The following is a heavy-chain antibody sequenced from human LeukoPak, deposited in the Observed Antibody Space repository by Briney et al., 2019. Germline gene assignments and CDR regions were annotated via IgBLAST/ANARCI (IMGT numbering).Heavy chain of an antibody. CDR1: GFTFSSYW. Sequence: GGSLRLSCAASGFTFSSYWMHWVRQAPGKGLVWVSRINSDGSSTSYADSVKGRFTISRDNAKNSLYLQMNSLRAEDTALYYCAAGTTGTTFSYWGQGILVTVSS. V-gene: IGHV3-74*01. J-gene: IGHJ4*02. D-gene: IGHD1-1*01. CDR3: AAGTTGTTFSY. CDR2: INSDGSST.